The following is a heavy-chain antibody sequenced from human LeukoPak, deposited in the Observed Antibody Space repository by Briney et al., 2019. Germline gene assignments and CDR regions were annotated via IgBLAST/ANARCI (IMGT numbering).Heavy chain of an antibody. Sequence: PGGSLRLSCAASGFTFSSYAMSWVRQAPGKGLEWVSAISGTGGRTYYADSVKGRFTISRDNSKNTLYLQMNSLRAEDTAVYYCAKGRSSSSMVLDYWGQGTLVTVSS. V-gene: IGHV3-23*01. CDR2: ISGTGGRT. D-gene: IGHD6-6*01. CDR3: AKGRSSSSMVLDY. CDR1: GFTFSSYA. J-gene: IGHJ4*02.